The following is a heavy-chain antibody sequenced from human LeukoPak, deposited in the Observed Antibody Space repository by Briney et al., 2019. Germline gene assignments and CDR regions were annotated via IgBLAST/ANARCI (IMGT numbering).Heavy chain of an antibody. Sequence: SETLSLTCTVSGGSISRSSYEWSWIRQPPGEGLEWIGYIYYSGRTNYNPSLKSRVTISVDTSKNQFSLKLSSVTAADTAVYYCARDYDYVWGSYRHWYFDLWGRGTLVTVSS. CDR2: IYYSGRT. V-gene: IGHV4-61*01. CDR3: ARDYDYVWGSYRHWYFDL. J-gene: IGHJ2*01. D-gene: IGHD3-16*02. CDR1: GGSISRSSYE.